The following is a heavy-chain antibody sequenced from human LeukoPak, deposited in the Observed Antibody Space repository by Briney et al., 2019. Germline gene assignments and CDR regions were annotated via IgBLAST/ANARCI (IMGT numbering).Heavy chain of an antibody. CDR2: ISTDGSST. Sequence: GGSLRLSCAASGFTFSSYWMHWVRQAPGKGLVWVSRISTDGSSTSYADSVKGRFTISRDNAKNSLYLQMNSLRAEDTAVYYCASKTSAGTFDYWGQGTLVTVSS. J-gene: IGHJ4*02. D-gene: IGHD6-13*01. CDR3: ASKTSAGTFDY. V-gene: IGHV3-74*01. CDR1: GFTFSSYW.